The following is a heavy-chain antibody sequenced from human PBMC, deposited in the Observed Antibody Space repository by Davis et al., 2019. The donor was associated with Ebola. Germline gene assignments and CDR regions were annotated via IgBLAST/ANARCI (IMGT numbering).Heavy chain of an antibody. CDR1: GFTFSSYS. CDR3: ARAAVRFGDNNWFDP. D-gene: IGHD3-10*01. J-gene: IGHJ5*02. Sequence: GGSLRLSCAASGFTFSSYSMNWVRQAPGKGLEWVSSISSSSSYIYYADSVKGRFTISRDNAKNSLYLQMNSLRAEDTAVYYCARAAVRFGDNNWFDPWGQGTLVTVSS. CDR2: ISSSSSYI. V-gene: IGHV3-21*01.